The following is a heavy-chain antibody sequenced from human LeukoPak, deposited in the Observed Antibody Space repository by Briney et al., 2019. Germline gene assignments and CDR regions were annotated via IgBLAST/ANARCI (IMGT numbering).Heavy chain of an antibody. CDR3: ARTDPYDFWSGYYRAEYFQH. Sequence: ASVKVSCKASGYTFTSYGISWVRQAPGQGLEWMGWISTYNGSTNYAQKLQGRVTMTTDTSTSTAYMELRSLRSDDTAVYYCARTDPYDFWSGYYRAEYFQHWGQGTLVTVSS. D-gene: IGHD3/OR15-3a*01. CDR2: ISTYNGST. CDR1: GYTFTSYG. V-gene: IGHV1-18*01. J-gene: IGHJ1*01.